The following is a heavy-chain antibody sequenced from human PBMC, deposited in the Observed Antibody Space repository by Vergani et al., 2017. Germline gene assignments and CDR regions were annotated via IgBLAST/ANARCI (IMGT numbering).Heavy chain of an antibody. J-gene: IGHJ4*02. V-gene: IGHV4-39*01. CDR3: AEHRTAPVVRWYYFDD. Sequence: QLQLQESGPGLVKPSETLSLTCTVSGGSISSSSYYWGWVRQPPGKGLEWIGSIYYRGSSYYNPSLKSRVTISVDTSQNQFSLTLGSVTAADTAGYYCAEHRTAPVVRWYYFDDWGQGTLVTVSS. D-gene: IGHD3-10*01. CDR1: GGSISSSSYY. CDR2: IYYRGSS.